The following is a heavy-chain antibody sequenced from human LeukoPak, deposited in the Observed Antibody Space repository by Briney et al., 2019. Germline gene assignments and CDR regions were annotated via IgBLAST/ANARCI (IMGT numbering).Heavy chain of an antibody. CDR2: TSGSGGST. CDR1: GFTFSSYA. Sequence: GGSLRLSCAASGFTFSSYAMSWVRQAPGKGLEWVSATSGSGGSTYYADSVKGRFTISRDNSKNTLYLQMNSLRAEDTAVYYCARSTYYYDSSGPFDYWGQGTLVTVSS. J-gene: IGHJ4*02. CDR3: ARSTYYYDSSGPFDY. V-gene: IGHV3-23*01. D-gene: IGHD3-22*01.